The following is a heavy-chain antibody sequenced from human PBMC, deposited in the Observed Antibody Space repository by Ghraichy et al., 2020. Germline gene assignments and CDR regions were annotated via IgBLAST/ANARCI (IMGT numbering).Heavy chain of an antibody. Sequence: GSLRLSCAASGFTFSSHAMHWVRQAPGKGLEHVATICSNGVCAYYADSVKGRFTISRDNSKNTVYLQMGSLRVDDMAVYYCARGHTNSRKYYDMGAWGQGTTVTVSS. J-gene: IGHJ6*02. D-gene: IGHD1-1*01. CDR3: ARGHTNSRKYYDMGA. V-gene: IGHV3-64*02. CDR2: ICSNGVCA. CDR1: GFTFSSHA.